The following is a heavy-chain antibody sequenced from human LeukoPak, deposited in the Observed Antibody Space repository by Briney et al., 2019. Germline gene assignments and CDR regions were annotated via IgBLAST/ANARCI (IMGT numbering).Heavy chain of an antibody. CDR3: ARVQLTYYYDNSGSLDY. CDR2: ISGYNSKT. Sequence: GASVKVSCKASGYTFTSYGISWVRQAPGQGLEWMGWISGYNSKTNYAQKLQGRVTMTTDTSTSTAYMELRSLRSDDTAVYYCARVQLTYYYDNSGSLDYWGQGTLVTVSS. CDR1: GYTFTSYG. V-gene: IGHV1-18*01. J-gene: IGHJ4*02. D-gene: IGHD3-22*01.